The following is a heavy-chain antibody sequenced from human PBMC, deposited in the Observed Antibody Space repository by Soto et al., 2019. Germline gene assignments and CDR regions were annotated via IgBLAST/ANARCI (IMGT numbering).Heavy chain of an antibody. CDR1: GFTFSSYA. CDR3: ARQRGSGNGWFDP. Sequence: EVQLVESGGGLVQPGGSLRLSCAASGFTFSSYAMHWVRQAPGKGLEYVSAISSNGGSTYYANSVKGRFTISRDNSKNTLYLQMGSLRAEDMAVYYCARQRGSGNGWFDPWGQGTLVTVSS. D-gene: IGHD3-10*01. V-gene: IGHV3-64*01. J-gene: IGHJ5*02. CDR2: ISSNGGST.